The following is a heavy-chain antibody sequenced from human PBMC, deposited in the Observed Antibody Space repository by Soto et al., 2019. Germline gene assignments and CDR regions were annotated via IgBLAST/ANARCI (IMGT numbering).Heavy chain of an antibody. Sequence: SETLSLTCTVSGGSVSSGSYYWSWIRQPPGKGLEWIGYIYYSGSTNYNPSLKSRVTISVDTSKNQFSLKLDSVTAADTAVYFRARAHAPTLPFDYWGQGTLVAVSS. CDR1: GGSVSSGSYY. D-gene: IGHD2-15*01. J-gene: IGHJ4*01. V-gene: IGHV4-61*01. CDR2: IYYSGST. CDR3: ARAHAPTLPFDY.